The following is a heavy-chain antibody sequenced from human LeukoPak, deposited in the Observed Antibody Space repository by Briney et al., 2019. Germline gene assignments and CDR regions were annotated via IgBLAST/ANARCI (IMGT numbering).Heavy chain of an antibody. J-gene: IGHJ4*02. CDR3: ARLPYGYSYGFSDY. CDR1: GGSISSYY. Sequence: PSETLSLTCTVSGGSISSYYWSWIRQPPGKGLEWIAYIYYSGSTSYNPSLKSRVTISVDTSKKQFSLKLSSVTAADTAVYYCARLPYGYSYGFSDYWGQGTLVTVSS. V-gene: IGHV4-59*01. CDR2: IYYSGST. D-gene: IGHD5-18*01.